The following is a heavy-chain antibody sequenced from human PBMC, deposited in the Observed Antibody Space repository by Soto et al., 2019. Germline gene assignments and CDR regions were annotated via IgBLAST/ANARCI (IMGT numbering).Heavy chain of an antibody. V-gene: IGHV1-69*06. D-gene: IGHD2-2*01. CDR1: GVTFNSNA. CDR3: GRHSGYQVLGNWFGP. CDR2: IIGIFGTA. Sequence: QVQLVQSGAEVKKPGSSVKVSCMASGVTFNSNAVSWVRQAPGQGLEWMGGIIGIFGTANYAQKFQGRVTITADKSTTPAYMELISLRYGDTAVYYCGRHSGYQVLGNWFGPWGQGTLVTVSS. J-gene: IGHJ5*02.